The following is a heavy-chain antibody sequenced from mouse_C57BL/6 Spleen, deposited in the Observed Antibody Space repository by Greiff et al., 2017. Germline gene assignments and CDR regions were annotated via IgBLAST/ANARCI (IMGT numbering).Heavy chain of an antibody. CDR1: GFTFSDAW. J-gene: IGHJ4*01. D-gene: IGHD3-3*01. V-gene: IGHV6-6*01. Sequence: EVQLEESGGGLVQPGGSMKLSCAASGFTFSDAWMDWVRQSPEKGLEWVAEIRNKANNHATYYAESVKGRFTISRAASKSSVYLQMNSLRAEDTGIYYCATRALDEDAVYYYALDYWGQGTSVTVSS. CDR3: ATRALDEDAVYYYALDY. CDR2: IRNKANNHAT.